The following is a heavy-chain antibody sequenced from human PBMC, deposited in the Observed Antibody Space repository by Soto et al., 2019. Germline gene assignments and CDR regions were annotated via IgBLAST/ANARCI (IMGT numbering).Heavy chain of an antibody. CDR1: GGTFSSYA. CDR2: IIPIFGTA. Sequence: GASVKVSCKASGGTFSSYAISWVRQAPGQGLEWMGGIIPIFGTANYAQKFQGRVTITADESTSTAYMELSSLRSEDTAVYYCARTRGLRLGELDDPWGQGTLVTVSS. CDR3: ARTRGLRLGELDDP. D-gene: IGHD3-16*01. J-gene: IGHJ5*02. V-gene: IGHV1-69*13.